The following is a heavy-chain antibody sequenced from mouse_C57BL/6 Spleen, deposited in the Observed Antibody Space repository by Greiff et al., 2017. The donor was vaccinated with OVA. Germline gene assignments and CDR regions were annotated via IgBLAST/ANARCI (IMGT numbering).Heavy chain of an antibody. Sequence: QVQLKQSGAELVKPGASVKISCKASGYAFSSYWMNWVKQRPGKGLEWIGQIYPGDGDTNYNGKFKGKATLTADKSSSTAYMQLSSLTSEDSAVYFCARWGHYYGSVDYFDYWGQGTTLTVSS. CDR2: IYPGDGDT. V-gene: IGHV1-80*01. D-gene: IGHD1-1*01. J-gene: IGHJ2*01. CDR1: GYAFSSYW. CDR3: ARWGHYYGSVDYFDY.